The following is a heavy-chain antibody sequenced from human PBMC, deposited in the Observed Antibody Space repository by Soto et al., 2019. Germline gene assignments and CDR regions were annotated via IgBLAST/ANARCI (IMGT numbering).Heavy chain of an antibody. D-gene: IGHD4-17*01. CDR1: GFTFSDYY. V-gene: IGHV3-11*01. CDR2: ISSSGSTI. Sequence: GGSLRLSCAASGFTFSDYYMSWIRQAPGKGLEWVSYISSSGSTIYYADSVKGRFTISRDNAKNSLYLQMNSLRAEDTAVYYCARVSDYGDYYFDYWGQGTLVTVSS. CDR3: ARVSDYGDYYFDY. J-gene: IGHJ4*02.